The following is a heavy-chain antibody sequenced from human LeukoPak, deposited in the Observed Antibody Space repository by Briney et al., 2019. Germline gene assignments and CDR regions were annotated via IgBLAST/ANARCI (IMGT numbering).Heavy chain of an antibody. CDR1: GYTFISYE. V-gene: IGHV1-18*01. J-gene: IGHJ4*02. Sequence: GASVKVSCKASGYTFISYEINWVRQAPGQGLEWMGWVSADNGKRNSAEKVQGRVTMTTDTSTNTAYLELRSLTSDDTAVYYCARHRQRYSAYDAFDFWGQGTLVIVSS. CDR2: VSADNGKR. D-gene: IGHD5-12*01. CDR3: ARHRQRYSAYDAFDF.